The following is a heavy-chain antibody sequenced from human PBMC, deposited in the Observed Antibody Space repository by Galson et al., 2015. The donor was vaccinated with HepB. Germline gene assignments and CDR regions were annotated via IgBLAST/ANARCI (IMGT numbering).Heavy chain of an antibody. V-gene: IGHV1-3*01. CDR2: INAGRGNT. CDR3: VGEELYSRSWNGFDY. Sequence: SVKVSCKASGYSFINYAMHWVRQAPGQRLEWMGWINAGRGNTKYSQKFQGRVSFTRDTFASTAYMELSSLRSEDTAVYYCVGEELYSRSWNGFDYWGQGSLVTVFS. J-gene: IGHJ4*02. D-gene: IGHD6-13*01. CDR1: GYSFINYA.